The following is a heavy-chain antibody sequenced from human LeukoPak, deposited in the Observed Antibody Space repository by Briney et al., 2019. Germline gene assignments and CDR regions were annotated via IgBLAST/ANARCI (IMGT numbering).Heavy chain of an antibody. J-gene: IGHJ6*03. V-gene: IGHV3-23*01. CDR3: AKVTATIKGSYYYYMDV. D-gene: IGHD5-24*01. CDR1: GYTFSSYA. CDR2: ISGSGGST. Sequence: PGGSLRLSCAASGYTFSSYAMSWVRQAPGKGLEWVSAISGSGGSTYYADSVKGRFTISRDNSKNTLYLQMNSLRAEDTAVYYCAKVTATIKGSYYYYMDVRGKGTTVTVSS.